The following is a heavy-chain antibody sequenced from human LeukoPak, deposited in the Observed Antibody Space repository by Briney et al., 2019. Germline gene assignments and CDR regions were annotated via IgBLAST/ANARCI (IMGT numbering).Heavy chain of an antibody. CDR2: IRNKAYGGST. V-gene: IGHV3-49*04. J-gene: IGHJ4*02. Sequence: GGSLRLSCIASGFTLCDYAMSWVRQAPGKGREGVGFIRNKAYGGSTEYAASVKDRFTISRDDSKSIAYLQMNSLKTEDRAVYYCTREYYYGSGSYDYWGQGTLVTVSS. D-gene: IGHD3-10*01. CDR3: TREYYYGSGSYDY. CDR1: GFTLCDYA.